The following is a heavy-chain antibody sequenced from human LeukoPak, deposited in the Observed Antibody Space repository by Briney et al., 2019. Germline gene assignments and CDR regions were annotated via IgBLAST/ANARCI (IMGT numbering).Heavy chain of an antibody. CDR1: GFIFSTYA. V-gene: IGHV3-48*03. D-gene: IGHD3-10*01. CDR3: ARRPYYSAGFDY. J-gene: IGHJ4*02. CDR2: ITGSVSII. Sequence: GGSLRLSCAASGFIFSTYAMNWVRQAPGKGLEWVSYITGSVSIIYYADSVKGRFTISRDNAKKSLYLQMNSLRAEDTAVYYCARRPYYSAGFDYWGQGTLVTVSS.